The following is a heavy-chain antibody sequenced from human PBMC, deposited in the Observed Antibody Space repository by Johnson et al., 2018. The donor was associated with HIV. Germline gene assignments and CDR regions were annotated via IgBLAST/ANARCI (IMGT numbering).Heavy chain of an antibody. CDR2: IGVAGDT. CDR3: ARAAYCGGDCYSGSRLDAFDI. V-gene: IGHV3-13*01. D-gene: IGHD2-21*02. Sequence: VQLVESGGGLVQPGGSLRLSCAASGFSFSTYDMHWVRQATGKNLEWVSAIGVAGDTYYADSVKGRVTISRDNAKNSLYLQMNSLRAEDTAVYYCARAAYCGGDCYSGSRLDAFDIWGQGTMVTVSS. J-gene: IGHJ3*02. CDR1: GFSFSTYD.